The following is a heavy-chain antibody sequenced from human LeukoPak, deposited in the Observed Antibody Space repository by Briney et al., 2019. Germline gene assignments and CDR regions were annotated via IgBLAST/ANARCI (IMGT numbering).Heavy chain of an antibody. CDR3: ARASRGQAYCGGDCYSDDY. V-gene: IGHV1-69*06. CDR1: GGTFSSYA. D-gene: IGHD2-21*02. J-gene: IGHJ4*02. Sequence: SVKVSCKASGGTFSSYAISWVRQAPGQGLEWMGGIIPIFGTANYAQKFQGRVTITADKSTSTAYMELSSLRSDDTAVYYCARASRGQAYCGGDCYSDDYWGQGTLVTVSS. CDR2: IIPIFGTA.